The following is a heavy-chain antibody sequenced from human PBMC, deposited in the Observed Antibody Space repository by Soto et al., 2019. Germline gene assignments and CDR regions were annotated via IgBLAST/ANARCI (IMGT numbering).Heavy chain of an antibody. CDR3: ASGGGTPYYDTSGYYHAFDI. J-gene: IGHJ3*02. CDR2: ITPSGGST. CDR1: RFTFTSYY. V-gene: IGHV1-46*01. D-gene: IGHD3-22*01. Sequence: SVKVSCESSRFTFTSYYIHWVRQVPGQGVAWMGIITPSGGSTSYAQKFQGRVTMTRDTSTSTVYMELSSLRSEDTAVYYCASGGGTPYYDTSGYYHAFDIWGQATMLTASS.